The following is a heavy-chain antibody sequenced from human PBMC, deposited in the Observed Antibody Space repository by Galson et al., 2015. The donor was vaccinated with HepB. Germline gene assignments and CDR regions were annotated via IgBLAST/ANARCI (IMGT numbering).Heavy chain of an antibody. CDR2: IDWDDDK. J-gene: IGHJ6*02. V-gene: IGHV2-70*01. CDR1: GFSLSTSGMC. Sequence: PALVKPTQTLTLTCTFSGFSLSTSGMCVSWIRQPPGKALEWLALIDWDDDKYYSTSLKTRLTISRDTSKNQVVLTMTNMDPVDTATYYCARIRYGSDYCGMDVWGQGTTVTVSS. CDR3: ARIRYGSDYCGMDV. D-gene: IGHD3-10*01.